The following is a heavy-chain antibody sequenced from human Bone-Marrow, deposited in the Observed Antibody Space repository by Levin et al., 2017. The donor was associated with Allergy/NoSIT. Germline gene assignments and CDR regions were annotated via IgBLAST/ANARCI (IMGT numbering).Heavy chain of an antibody. V-gene: IGHV4-39*07. D-gene: IGHD1-14*01. CDR3: AREGTPQSWDY. CDR1: GGSIHRSPFY. CDR2: VYYTGTT. Sequence: SPTLSLTCTVSGGSIHRSPFYWVWIRQPPGKGLEWIGSVYYTGTTYYNPSLKSRVTISVDTSKEQFSLKVTSVTAADTAVYYCAREGTPQSWDYWGQGTLVSVSS. J-gene: IGHJ4*02.